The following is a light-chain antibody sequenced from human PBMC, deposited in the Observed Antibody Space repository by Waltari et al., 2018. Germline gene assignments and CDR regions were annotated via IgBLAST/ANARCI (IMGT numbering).Light chain of an antibody. CDR1: QSVLYSSNNKNY. J-gene: IGKJ1*01. CDR3: QQYYATPWT. CDR2: WAS. V-gene: IGKV4-1*01. Sequence: DIVMTQSPDSLAVSLDERATINCKSSQSVLYSSNNKNYLAWYKQKPGQPPKLLIYWASTRESGVPDRFSGSGSGTDFTLTISSLQAEDVAVYYCQQYYATPWTFGPGTKVEIK.